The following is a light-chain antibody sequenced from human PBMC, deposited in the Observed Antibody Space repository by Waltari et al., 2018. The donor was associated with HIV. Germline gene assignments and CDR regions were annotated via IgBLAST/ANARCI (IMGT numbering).Light chain of an antibody. CDR3: QSTDSSITYVV. CDR2: KDT. J-gene: IGLJ3*02. Sequence: SYELTQPPSVSVSPGQTARITCSGDALAKQYSYWYQQKPGQAPRLLIYKDTERPSGIPERFSGSSAGTTVTLTISGVQAEDEADYYCQSTDSSITYVVFGGGTKLTVL. CDR1: ALAKQY. V-gene: IGLV3-25*03.